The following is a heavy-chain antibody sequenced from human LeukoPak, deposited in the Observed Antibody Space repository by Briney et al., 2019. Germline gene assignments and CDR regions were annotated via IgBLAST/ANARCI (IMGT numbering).Heavy chain of an antibody. CDR3: ARAPLYGGHADWFDP. Sequence: PSETLSLTCTVSGGSISSGGYYWSWIRQHPEKGLEWIGYIHYSGSTYFNPSLKSRVIMSVDTSKNQFSLKLSPVTAADTAVYYCARAPLYGGHADWFDPWGQGTLVTVSS. CDR2: IHYSGST. CDR1: GGSISSGGYY. V-gene: IGHV4-31*03. J-gene: IGHJ5*02. D-gene: IGHD4-23*01.